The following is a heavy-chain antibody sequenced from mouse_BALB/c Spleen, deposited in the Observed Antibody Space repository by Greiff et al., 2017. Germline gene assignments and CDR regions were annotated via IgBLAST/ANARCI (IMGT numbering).Heavy chain of an antibody. J-gene: IGHJ4*01. CDR2: IWGDGST. CDR3: ARLYYGSIYAMDY. D-gene: IGHD1-1*01. V-gene: IGHV2-6-7*01. Sequence: VQLVESGPGLVAPSQSLSITCTVSGFSLTGYGVNWVRQPPGKGLEWLGMIWGDGSTDYNSALKSRLSISKDNSKSQVFLKMNSLQTDDTARYYCARLYYGSIYAMDYWGQGTSVTVSS. CDR1: GFSLTGYG.